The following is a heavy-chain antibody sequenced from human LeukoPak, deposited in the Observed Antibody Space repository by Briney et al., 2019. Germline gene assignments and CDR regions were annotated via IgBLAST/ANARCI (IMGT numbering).Heavy chain of an antibody. CDR1: GFTFSSYS. Sequence: GGSLRLSCAASGFTFSSYSMNWVRQAPGKGLEWVSSISSSSSYIYYADSVKGRFTISRDNAKNTLYLQMNSLRAEDTAVYYCAPIPGCSGGSCYSRWGQGTLVTVSS. D-gene: IGHD2-15*01. J-gene: IGHJ4*02. CDR2: ISSSSSYI. V-gene: IGHV3-21*01. CDR3: APIPGCSGGSCYSR.